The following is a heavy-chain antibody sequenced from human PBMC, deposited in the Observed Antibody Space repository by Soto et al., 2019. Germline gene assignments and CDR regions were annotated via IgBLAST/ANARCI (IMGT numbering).Heavy chain of an antibody. V-gene: IGHV3-30-3*01. J-gene: IGHJ4*02. D-gene: IGHD1-26*01. CDR1: GFTFSIYE. CDR2: LLYDGSNK. CDR3: ARGGNRKFDY. Sequence: QVQLVESGGGVVQPGRSLRLSCAASGFTFSIYEMHWFRQAPGKGLEWVAVLLYDGSNKYYADSVEGRFTISRDISKSTLYLQMDILKTEDSAVYYCARGGNRKFDYWGRGTLVAVSS.